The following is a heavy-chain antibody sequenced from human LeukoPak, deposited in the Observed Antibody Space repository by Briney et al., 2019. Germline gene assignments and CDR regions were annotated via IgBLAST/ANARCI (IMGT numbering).Heavy chain of an antibody. Sequence: ASVKVSCKASGYTFTSYYMHWVRQAPGQGLEWMGIINPSGGSKSYAQKFQGRATMTRDTSTSTVYMELSSLRSEDTAVYYCARDRDSSSWYDLPYYYYMDVWGKGTTVIVSS. CDR3: ARDRDSSSWYDLPYYYYMDV. D-gene: IGHD6-13*01. V-gene: IGHV1-46*01. J-gene: IGHJ6*03. CDR1: GYTFTSYY. CDR2: INPSGGSK.